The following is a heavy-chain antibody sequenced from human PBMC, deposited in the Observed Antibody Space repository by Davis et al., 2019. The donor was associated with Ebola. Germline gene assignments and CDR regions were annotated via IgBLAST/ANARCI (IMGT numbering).Heavy chain of an antibody. J-gene: IGHJ4*02. V-gene: IGHV3-30*04. CDR2: ISYDGSNK. D-gene: IGHD3-22*01. Sequence: GESLKISCAASGCTFSSYAMHWVRQAPGKGLEWVAVISYDGSNKYYADSVKGRFTISRDNSKNTLYLQMNSLRAEDTAVYYCARAVNYYDSSGYLDYWGQGTLVTVSS. CDR1: GCTFSSYA. CDR3: ARAVNYYDSSGYLDY.